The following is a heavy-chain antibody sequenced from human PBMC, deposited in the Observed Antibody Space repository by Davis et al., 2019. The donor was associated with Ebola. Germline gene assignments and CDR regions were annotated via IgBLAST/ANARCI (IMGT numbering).Heavy chain of an antibody. CDR2: IIPIFGTA. Sequence: SVKVSCKASGGTFSSYAISWVRQAPGQGLEWMGGIIPIFGTANYAQKFQGRVTITADESTSTAYMELSSLRSEDTAVYYCASVLWRRNYYYMDVWGKGTTVTVSS. D-gene: IGHD3-10*01. CDR3: ASVLWRRNYYYMDV. CDR1: GGTFSSYA. J-gene: IGHJ6*03. V-gene: IGHV1-69*13.